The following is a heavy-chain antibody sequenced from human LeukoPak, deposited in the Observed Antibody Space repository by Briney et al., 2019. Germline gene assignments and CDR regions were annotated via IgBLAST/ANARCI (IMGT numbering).Heavy chain of an antibody. V-gene: IGHV3-30*02. CDR1: GFTFSNYG. Sequence: GSLRLSCAASGFTFSNYGMHWVRQAPGKGLEWVAFIRYDGSNKYYADSVKGRFTISRDNSKNTVYLQMNSLRAEDTAVYYCAKDPGSGYDYWGQGTLVTVSS. CDR2: IRYDGSNK. D-gene: IGHD3-22*01. J-gene: IGHJ4*02. CDR3: AKDPGSGYDY.